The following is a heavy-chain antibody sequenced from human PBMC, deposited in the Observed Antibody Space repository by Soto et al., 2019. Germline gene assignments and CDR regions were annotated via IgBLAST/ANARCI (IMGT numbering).Heavy chain of an antibody. Sequence: QVQLVQSGAEVKKPGSSVKVSCKASGGTFSSYAISWVRQAPGQGLEWMGGIIPIFGTANYAQKFQGRVTITADESTSTAYMELSSLRSEDTAVYYCARSKTKNVDIVATIRRGPFDYWGQGTLVTVSS. V-gene: IGHV1-69*01. D-gene: IGHD5-12*01. CDR3: ARSKTKNVDIVATIRRGPFDY. CDR1: GGTFSSYA. J-gene: IGHJ4*02. CDR2: IIPIFGTA.